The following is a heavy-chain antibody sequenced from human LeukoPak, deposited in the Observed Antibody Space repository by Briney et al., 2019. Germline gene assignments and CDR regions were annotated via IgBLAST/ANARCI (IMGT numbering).Heavy chain of an antibody. CDR2: INHSGST. D-gene: IGHD3-22*01. CDR1: GGSFSGYY. V-gene: IGHV4-34*01. J-gene: IGHJ4*02. CDR3: AFSYDSSGQGFDY. Sequence: SETLSLTCAVYGGSFSGYYWSWIRQPPGKGLEWIGEINHSGSTNYNPSLKSRVTISVDTSKNQFSLKLSSVTAADTAVYYCAFSYDSSGQGFDYWGQGTLVTVSS.